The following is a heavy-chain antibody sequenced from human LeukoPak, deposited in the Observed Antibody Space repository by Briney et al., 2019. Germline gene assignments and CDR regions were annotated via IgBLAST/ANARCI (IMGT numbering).Heavy chain of an antibody. D-gene: IGHD2-15*01. CDR3: ARDPGYLSNCYSAICWFDP. J-gene: IGHJ5*02. V-gene: IGHV6-1*01. Sequence: PSQTLSLTCAISGDRVSSNSAAWNWIRQSPSRGLEWLGRTYFRSKWNNDYAVSLKSRIIINPDTSKNQFSLQLKSVTPEDTAAYYCARDPGYLSNCYSAICWFDPWGQGTLVTVSS. CDR2: TYFRSKWNN. CDR1: GDRVSSNSAA.